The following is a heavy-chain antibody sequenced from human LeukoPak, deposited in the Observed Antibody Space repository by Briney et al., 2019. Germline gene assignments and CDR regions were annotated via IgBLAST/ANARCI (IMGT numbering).Heavy chain of an antibody. D-gene: IGHD6-25*01. CDR1: GFTFSTYG. J-gene: IGHJ3*02. Sequence: PGGSLRLSCVASGFTFSTYGMHWVRQAPGKGLEWVAVIWYDGSNKYYGDSVKGRFTVSRDNSKNTLYLQMNSLRAEDMAVYYCARDSGHAFDIWGQGTMVTVSS. CDR3: ARDSGHAFDI. V-gene: IGHV3-33*01. CDR2: IWYDGSNK.